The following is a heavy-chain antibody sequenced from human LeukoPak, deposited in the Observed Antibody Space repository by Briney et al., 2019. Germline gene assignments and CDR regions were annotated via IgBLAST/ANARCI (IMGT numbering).Heavy chain of an antibody. CDR3: ASSGSTGAVFFDY. CDR1: GYTFTGYY. CDR2: INPNSGGT. J-gene: IGHJ4*02. Sequence: SVKVSCKASGYTFTGYYMHWVRQAPGQGLEWMGWINPNSGGTNYAQKFQGRVTMTRDTSISTAYMELSRLRSDDTAVYYCASSGSTGAVFFDYWGQGTLVTVSS. V-gene: IGHV1-2*02. D-gene: IGHD1-26*01.